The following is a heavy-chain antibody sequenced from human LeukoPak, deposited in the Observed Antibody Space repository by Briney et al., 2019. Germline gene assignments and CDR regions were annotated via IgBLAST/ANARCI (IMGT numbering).Heavy chain of an antibody. Sequence: ASVKVSCKASGYTFTSYGISWVRQAPGQGLEWMGWISAYNGNTNYAQKLQGRVTMTTDTSTSTAYMELRSLRSDDTAVYYCARRQRGAAAGTFDYWGQGTLVTVSS. J-gene: IGHJ4*02. D-gene: IGHD6-13*01. V-gene: IGHV1-18*01. CDR3: ARRQRGAAAGTFDY. CDR1: GYTFTSYG. CDR2: ISAYNGNT.